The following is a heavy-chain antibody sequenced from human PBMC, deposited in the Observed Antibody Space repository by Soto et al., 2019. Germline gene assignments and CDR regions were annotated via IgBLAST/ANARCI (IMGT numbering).Heavy chain of an antibody. CDR1: GFDFSRYA. Sequence: QVRLVESGGGVVQPGRSLRLSCAASGFDFSRYAMHWVRQAPGKGLEWMAVIAKDGSGESYSDSVKGRFTISRDNAIDILYLQMSSLRTEDTAIYYCARGWNNPGYLDSWGLGTLVTVSS. J-gene: IGHJ4*02. CDR3: ARGWNNPGYLDS. CDR2: IAKDGSGE. D-gene: IGHD1-1*01. V-gene: IGHV3-30*04.